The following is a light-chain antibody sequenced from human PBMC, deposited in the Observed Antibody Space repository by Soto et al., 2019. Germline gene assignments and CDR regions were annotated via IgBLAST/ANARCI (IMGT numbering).Light chain of an antibody. CDR1: QSVSSW. V-gene: IGKV1-5*03. CDR3: QHYNSYSEA. Sequence: DIQMTQSPSTLSGSVGERVTLSCRASQSVSSWLAWYQQKPGKAPKLLIYKASTMTSGVPSRFSGSGSGTEFTLTISSLQPDDFAVYYCQHYNSYSEAFGQGTKVDIK. CDR2: KAS. J-gene: IGKJ1*01.